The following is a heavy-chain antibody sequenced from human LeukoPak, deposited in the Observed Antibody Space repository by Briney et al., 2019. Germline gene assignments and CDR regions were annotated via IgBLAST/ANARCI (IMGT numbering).Heavy chain of an antibody. J-gene: IGHJ3*02. CDR3: ARGAYSSWYYDAFDI. V-gene: IGHV4-34*01. CDR1: GGSISSYY. Sequence: SETLSLTCTVSGGSISSYYWSWIRQPPGKGLEWIGEINHSGSTNYNPSLKSRVTISVDTSKNQFSLKLSSVTAADTAVYYCARGAYSSWYYDAFDIWGQGTMVTVSS. D-gene: IGHD6-13*01. CDR2: INHSGST.